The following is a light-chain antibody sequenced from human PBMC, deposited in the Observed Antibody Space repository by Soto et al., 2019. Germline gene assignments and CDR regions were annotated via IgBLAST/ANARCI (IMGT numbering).Light chain of an antibody. J-gene: IGKJ3*01. CDR3: QKYNRAPGA. Sequence: DSQMTQSTSSLSASVGDRVTITCRASQGIRNYLAWYQQKPGKVPKLLIYAASTLQSGVPSRFSGSGSGTEFTLTISSLQPEDVATYYCQKYNRAPGAFGPGNKVDIK. CDR2: AAS. CDR1: QGIRNY. V-gene: IGKV1-27*01.